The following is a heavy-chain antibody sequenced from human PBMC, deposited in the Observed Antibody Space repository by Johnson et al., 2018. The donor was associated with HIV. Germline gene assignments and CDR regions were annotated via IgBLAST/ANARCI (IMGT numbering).Heavy chain of an antibody. J-gene: IGHJ3*02. CDR2: ISYDGSNK. V-gene: IGHV3-30-3*01. CDR3: ARQAAAGAFDI. CDR1: GFTFSSYA. D-gene: IGHD6-13*01. Sequence: VQLVESGGGVVQPGRSLRISCAASGFTFSSYAMNWVRQAPGKGLEWVAVISYDGSNKYYADSVKGRFTISRDNSKNTLYLQMNSLRAEDTAVYYCARQAAAGAFDIWGQGTMVTVSS.